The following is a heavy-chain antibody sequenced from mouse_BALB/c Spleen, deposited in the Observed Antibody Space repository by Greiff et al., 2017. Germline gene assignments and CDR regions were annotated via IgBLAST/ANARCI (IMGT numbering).Heavy chain of an antibody. Sequence: VQLQQSGAELAKPGASVKMSCKASGYTFTSYWMHWVKQRPGQGLEWIGYINPSTGYTEYNQKFKDKATLTADKSSSTAYMQLSSLTSEDSAVYYCARTGNYPYYFDYWGQGTTLTVSS. V-gene: IGHV1-7*01. CDR1: GYTFTSYW. CDR3: ARTGNYPYYFDY. D-gene: IGHD2-1*01. CDR2: INPSTGYT. J-gene: IGHJ2*01.